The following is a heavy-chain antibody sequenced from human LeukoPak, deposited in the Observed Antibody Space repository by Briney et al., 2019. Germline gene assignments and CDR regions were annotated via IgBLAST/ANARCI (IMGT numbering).Heavy chain of an antibody. Sequence: GASVTVSFKASVYTFTSYGISWVRQAPGQGLEWMGWISAYNGNTNYAQKLQGRVTMTTDTSTSTAYMELRSLRSDDTAVYYCARDIAVAAYFDYWGQGTLVTVSS. D-gene: IGHD6-19*01. CDR3: ARDIAVAAYFDY. CDR2: ISAYNGNT. CDR1: VYTFTSYG. V-gene: IGHV1-18*01. J-gene: IGHJ4*02.